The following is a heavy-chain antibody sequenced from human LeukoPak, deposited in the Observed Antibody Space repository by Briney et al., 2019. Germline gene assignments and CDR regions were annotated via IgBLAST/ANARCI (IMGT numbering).Heavy chain of an antibody. D-gene: IGHD3-10*01. J-gene: IGHJ6*03. CDR1: GYTFTSYD. CDR3: ARGDKRITMVRGVSYYYYYYMDV. V-gene: IGHV1-8*01. Sequence: EASVKVSCKASGYTFTSYDINWVRQATGQGLEWMGWMNPNSGNTGYAQKFQGRVTMTRNTSISTAYMELSSLRSEDTAVYYCARGDKRITMVRGVSYYYYYYMDVWGKGTTVTVSS. CDR2: MNPNSGNT.